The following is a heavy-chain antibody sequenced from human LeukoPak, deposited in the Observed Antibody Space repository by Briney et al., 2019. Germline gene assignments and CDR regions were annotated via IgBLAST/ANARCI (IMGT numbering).Heavy chain of an antibody. CDR3: ARGPSRRAVSITTRRANYYFDY. J-gene: IGHJ4*02. CDR2: ISGSGGST. Sequence: GGSLRLSCAASGFTFSSYGMSWVRQAPGKGLEWVSAISGSGGSTYYADSVKGRFTISRDNSKNTLYLQMNSLRAEDTAVYYCARGPSRRAVSITTRRANYYFDYWGQGTLVTVSS. V-gene: IGHV3-23*01. D-gene: IGHD3-22*01. CDR1: GFTFSSYG.